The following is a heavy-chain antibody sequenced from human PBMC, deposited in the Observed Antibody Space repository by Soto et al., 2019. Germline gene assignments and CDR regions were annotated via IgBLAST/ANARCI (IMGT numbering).Heavy chain of an antibody. CDR2: IYYSGST. D-gene: IGHD2-15*01. Sequence: PSETLSLTCTVSGGSISSSSYYWGWIRQPPGKGLEWIGSIYYSGSTYYNPSLKSRVTISVDTSKNQFSLKLSSVTAADTAVYYCARVVGLLPGWFDPWGQGTLVTVSS. CDR1: GGSISSSSYY. CDR3: ARVVGLLPGWFDP. V-gene: IGHV4-39*01. J-gene: IGHJ5*02.